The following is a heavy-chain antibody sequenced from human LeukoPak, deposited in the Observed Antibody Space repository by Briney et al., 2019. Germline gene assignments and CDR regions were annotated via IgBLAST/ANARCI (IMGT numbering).Heavy chain of an antibody. CDR2: ITRSGNT. J-gene: IGHJ4*02. Sequence: SQTMSLTCAVSAYSTSSTYYWGWIRQHPGKRREWIGSITRSGNTYYTPYLKSRVTISVDTSKNQFSLKLSSVTAADTAVYYCARHGDQASSYYYFDYWGQGTLVTVSS. V-gene: IGHV4-38-2*01. CDR1: AYSTSSTYY. D-gene: IGHD3-22*01. CDR3: ARHGDQASSYYYFDY.